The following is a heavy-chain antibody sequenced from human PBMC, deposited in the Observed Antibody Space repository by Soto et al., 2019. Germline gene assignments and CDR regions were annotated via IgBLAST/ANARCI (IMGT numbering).Heavy chain of an antibody. CDR2: ISGSDGRT. J-gene: IGHJ4*02. CDR1: GFTFSTYA. CDR3: AKSYSSNWYDYFDY. D-gene: IGHD6-13*01. Sequence: GGSLRLSCAASGFTFSTYAMSWVRQAPGKGLEWVSGISGSDGRTYYADSVKGRFTISKDNSKNTLYLQMNSLRAEDTALYYCAKSYSSNWYDYFDYWGQGTLVTVSS. V-gene: IGHV3-23*01.